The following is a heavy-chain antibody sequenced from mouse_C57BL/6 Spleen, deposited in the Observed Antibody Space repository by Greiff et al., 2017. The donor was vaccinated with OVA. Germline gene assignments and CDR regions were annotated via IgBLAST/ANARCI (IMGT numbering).Heavy chain of an antibody. D-gene: IGHD2-2*01. J-gene: IGHJ1*03. CDR3: ARGGYGYENMDV. CDR1: GYTFTSYW. CDR2: IYPNSGST. Sequence: QVQLQQPGAELVKPGASVKLSCKASGYTFTSYWMHWVKQRPGQGLEWIGMIYPNSGSTNYNEKFKSKATLTVDKSSSTAYMQLSSLTSEDSAVYCCARGGYGYENMDVWGTGTTVTVSS. V-gene: IGHV1-64*01.